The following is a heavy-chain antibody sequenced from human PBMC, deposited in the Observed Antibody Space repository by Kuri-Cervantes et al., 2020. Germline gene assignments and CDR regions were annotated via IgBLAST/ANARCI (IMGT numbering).Heavy chain of an antibody. D-gene: IGHD2-21*02. CDR1: GYTFTSYD. J-gene: IGHJ6*02. V-gene: IGHV1-8*01. CDR2: MNPNSGNT. Sequence: ASVKVSCKASGYTFTSYDINWVRQATGQGLEWMGWMNPNSGNTGYAQKFQGRVTMTRNTSISTAYMELSSLRSEDTAVYYCARDFYRSVTANLYYYYGMDVWGQGTTVTVSS. CDR3: ARDFYRSVTANLYYYYGMDV.